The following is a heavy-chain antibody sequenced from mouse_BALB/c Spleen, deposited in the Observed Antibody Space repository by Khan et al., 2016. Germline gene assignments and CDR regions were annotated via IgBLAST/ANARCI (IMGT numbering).Heavy chain of an antibody. V-gene: IGHV10-1*02. D-gene: IGHD1-1*01. CDR2: IRSKSNNYAT. CDR3: VRHNTTAWFAY. J-gene: IGHJ3*01. CDR1: GFTFNTYA. Sequence: EVQLVESGGGLVQPKASLKLSCAASGFTFNTYAMNWVRQAPGKGLEWVARIRSKSNNYATYYADSVKDRFTISRDDSQSMLYLQMNNLKTEDTAMYYCVRHNTTAWFAYWGQGTLVTVSA.